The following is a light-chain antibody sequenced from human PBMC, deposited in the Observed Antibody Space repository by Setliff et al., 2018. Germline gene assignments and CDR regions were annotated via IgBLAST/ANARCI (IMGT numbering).Light chain of an antibody. Sequence: QSALTQPRSVSGSPGQSVTISCTGTSSDVGRYNFVSWYQQHPGKAPKLIIYDVTKRHSGVTDRFSGSKSGNTASLTISGLQAEDEADYSCCSYADTYISVFGTGTKVTV. CDR1: SSDVGRYNF. V-gene: IGLV2-11*01. CDR3: CSYADTYISV. CDR2: DVT. J-gene: IGLJ1*01.